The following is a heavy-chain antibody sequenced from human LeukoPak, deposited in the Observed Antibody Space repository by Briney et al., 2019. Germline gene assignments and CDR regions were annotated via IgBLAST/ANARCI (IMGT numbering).Heavy chain of an antibody. CDR1: GGSISNYH. J-gene: IGHJ4*02. V-gene: IGHV4-4*07. CDR2: IRTSGST. D-gene: IGHD6-19*01. Sequence: RSETLSLTCTVSGGSISNYHWSWIRQPAGKGLEWIGQIRTSGSTNYNPPLKSRVTMSIDTTEDQVSLTIRSVTAADTAFYYCARRDISSGWSFDYWGQGTLVTVSS. CDR3: ARRDISSGWSFDY.